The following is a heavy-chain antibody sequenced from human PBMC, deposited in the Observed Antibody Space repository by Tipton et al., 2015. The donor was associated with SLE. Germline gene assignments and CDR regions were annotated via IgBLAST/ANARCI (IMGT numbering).Heavy chain of an antibody. Sequence: TLSLTCAVYGGPLTDYYWGWVRQSPGKGLEWIVNINYSGTTYYSPSLKTRVTISVDTSKIQFSLRLTSVTAADTAVYCCGRAIGANYFNFWGQGSLVTVSS. V-gene: IGHV4-34*01. CDR2: INYSGTT. J-gene: IGHJ4*02. D-gene: IGHD3-16*01. CDR3: GRAIGANYFNF. CDR1: GGPLTDYY.